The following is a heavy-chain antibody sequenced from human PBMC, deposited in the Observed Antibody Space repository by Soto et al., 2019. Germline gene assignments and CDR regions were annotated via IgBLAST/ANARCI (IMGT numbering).Heavy chain of an antibody. CDR2: INHSGST. V-gene: IGHV4-34*01. D-gene: IGHD1-1*01. Sequence: QVQLQQWGAGLLKPSETLSLTCAVYGGSFSGYYWSWIRQPPGKGLEWIGEINHSGSTNYNPSLKSRVTRSVDTSKNQFSLKLSSVTAADTAVYYCARTPKERRGGMDVWGQGTTVTVSS. J-gene: IGHJ6*02. CDR3: ARTPKERRGGMDV. CDR1: GGSFSGYY.